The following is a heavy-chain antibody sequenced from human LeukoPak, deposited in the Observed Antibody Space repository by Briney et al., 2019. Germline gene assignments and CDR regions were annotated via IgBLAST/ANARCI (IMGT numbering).Heavy chain of an antibody. CDR1: GYSISSGYY. CDR3: ARVGGSGSYYRLYYYYYMDV. J-gene: IGHJ6*03. D-gene: IGHD3-10*01. CDR2: IYHSGST. V-gene: IGHV4-38-2*02. Sequence: SETLSLTCTVSGYSISSGYYWGWIRQPPGKGLHWIGSIYHSGSTYNNPSLKSRVTISVNTSKNQFSLKLSSVTAADTAVYYCARVGGSGSYYRLYYYYYMDVWGKGTTVTVSS.